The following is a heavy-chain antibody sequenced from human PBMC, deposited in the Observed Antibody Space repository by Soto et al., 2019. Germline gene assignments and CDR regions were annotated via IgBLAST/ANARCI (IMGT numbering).Heavy chain of an antibody. CDR1: GYSFTNYW. J-gene: IGHJ4*02. D-gene: IGHD5-12*01. V-gene: IGHV5-51*01. CDR2: IYPSDADT. Sequence: EVQLVQSGAEVKKPGESLKISCKGSGYSFTNYWIDWVRQMPGKGLEWLGTIYPSDADTRYSPSFQGQVTISADQSLSTAYLQWSSLKASDTAMYYCARVASWTTVDYWGQGTLVTVSS. CDR3: ARVASWTTVDY.